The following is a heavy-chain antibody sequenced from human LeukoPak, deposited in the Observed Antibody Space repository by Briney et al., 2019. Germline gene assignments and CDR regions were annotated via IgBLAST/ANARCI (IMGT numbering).Heavy chain of an antibody. CDR1: GYTFTSYA. V-gene: IGHV1-3*01. J-gene: IGHJ3*02. CDR2: INAGNGNT. CDR3: AKETSHFFDSRADAFDI. D-gene: IGHD2-21*01. Sequence: GASVKVSCKASGYTFTSYAMHWVRQAPGQRLEWMGWINAGNGNTKYSQKFQGRVTITRDTSASTAYMELSSLRSEDTAVYYCAKETSHFFDSRADAFDIWGQGTMVTVSS.